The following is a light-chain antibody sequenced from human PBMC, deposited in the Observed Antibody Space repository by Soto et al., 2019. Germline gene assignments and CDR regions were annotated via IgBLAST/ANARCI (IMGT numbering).Light chain of an antibody. CDR1: SNINAS. CDR2: DAS. V-gene: IGKV1-5*01. CDR3: QHYSLYSPWT. Sequence: IPMTQSPSSLSVSVGARVTLTCRISSNINASLAGYQQSPGQAPKLLIYDASTVQSAVPPRFSGSGSGTEFTLTISSRQPDDSATYYCQHYSLYSPWTFGQGTKVDIK. J-gene: IGKJ1*01.